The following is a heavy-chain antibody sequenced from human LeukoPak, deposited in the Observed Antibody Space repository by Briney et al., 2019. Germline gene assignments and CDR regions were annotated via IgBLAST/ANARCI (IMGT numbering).Heavy chain of an antibody. CDR2: INPNSGGT. J-gene: IGHJ3*02. CDR3: ARERDGYDAFDI. V-gene: IGHV1-2*02. Sequence: ASVEVSCKASGYTFTGYYMHWVRQAPGQGLEWMGWINPNSGGTNYAQKFQGRVTMTRDTSISTAYMELSRLRSDDTAVYYCARERDGYDAFDIWGQGTMVTVSS. CDR1: GYTFTGYY. D-gene: IGHD5-24*01.